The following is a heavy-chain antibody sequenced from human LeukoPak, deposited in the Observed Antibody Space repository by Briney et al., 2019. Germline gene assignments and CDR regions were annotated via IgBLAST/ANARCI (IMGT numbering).Heavy chain of an antibody. J-gene: IGHJ4*02. V-gene: IGHV1-18*01. Sequence: ASVKVSCKASGYPFTRYGISWVRHAPGQGLEWMGWINPDNGNTKYAQKFQGRVTMTTDTSTSTAHMELRSLRSDDTAVYYCATYYCSTTSCYPYFFDYWGQGTLVTVSS. CDR2: INPDNGNT. CDR1: GYPFTRYG. D-gene: IGHD2-2*01. CDR3: ATYYCSTTSCYPYFFDY.